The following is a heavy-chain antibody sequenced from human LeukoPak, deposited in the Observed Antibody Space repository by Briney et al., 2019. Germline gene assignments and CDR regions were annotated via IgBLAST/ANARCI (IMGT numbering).Heavy chain of an antibody. CDR1: GGSFSGYY. Sequence: SETLSLTCAVYGGSFSGYYWSWIRQPPGKGLEWIGEINHSGSTNYNPSLKSRVTISVDTSKNQFSLKLSSVTAADTAVYYCARARMYYDYVWGSYRPYYFDYWGQGTLVTVSS. CDR3: ARARMYYDYVWGSYRPYYFDY. J-gene: IGHJ4*02. V-gene: IGHV4-34*01. D-gene: IGHD3-16*02. CDR2: INHSGST.